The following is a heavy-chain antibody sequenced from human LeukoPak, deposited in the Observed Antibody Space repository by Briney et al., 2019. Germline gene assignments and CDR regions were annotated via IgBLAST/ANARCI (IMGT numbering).Heavy chain of an antibody. CDR2: INPNSGGT. CDR3: ARVTSEVPYYYDSSGQVLDY. D-gene: IGHD3-22*01. J-gene: IGHJ4*02. Sequence: ASVKVSCKASGYTFTGYYMHWVRQAPGQGLEWMGWINPNSGGTNYAQKFQGRVTMTRDTSISTAYMELSRLRSDDTAVHYCARVTSEVPYYYDSSGQVLDYWGQGTLVTVSS. V-gene: IGHV1-2*02. CDR1: GYTFTGYY.